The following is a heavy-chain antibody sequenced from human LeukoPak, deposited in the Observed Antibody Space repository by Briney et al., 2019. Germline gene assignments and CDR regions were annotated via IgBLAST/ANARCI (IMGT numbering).Heavy chain of an antibody. J-gene: IGHJ4*02. V-gene: IGHV1-2*02. CDR1: GYTFSGYY. Sequence: GASVKVSCKASGYTFSGYYIHWVRQAPGQGLEWMGWINHNSGGTKFAQKFQGRVTMTRDTSISTTYMEVSRLKSDDTAVYYCAREGDTAMVHFDFWGQGTLVTVSS. CDR3: AREGDTAMVHFDF. CDR2: INHNSGGT. D-gene: IGHD5-18*01.